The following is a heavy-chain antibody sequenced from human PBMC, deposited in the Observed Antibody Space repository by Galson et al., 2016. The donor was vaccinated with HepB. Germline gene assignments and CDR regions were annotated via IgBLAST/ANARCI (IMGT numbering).Heavy chain of an antibody. D-gene: IGHD4-17*01. CDR1: GYNFATYW. CDR2: MHVADSHT. CDR3: AGAVNGDFRWGV. J-gene: IGHJ6*02. Sequence: QSGAEVKKPGESLKISCKGSGYNFATYWIGWVRQMPGKGLKWMAIMHVADSHTKYSPSFQGQVSISADKSISTAYMRWSSLQASDTAIYYCAGAVNGDFRWGVWGQGTTVTVSS. V-gene: IGHV5-51*01.